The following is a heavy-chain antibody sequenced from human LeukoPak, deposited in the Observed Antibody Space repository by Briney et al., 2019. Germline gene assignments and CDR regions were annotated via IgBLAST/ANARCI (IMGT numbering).Heavy chain of an antibody. Sequence: GGSLRLSCAASGFTFSNYAMSWVRQAPGKGLEWVSAISGSGGSTYYADSVKGRFTISRDNSKNTLFLQMNSLRADDTAVYYCAKDSGSYFDYWGQGTLVTVSS. J-gene: IGHJ4*02. CDR3: AKDSGSYFDY. D-gene: IGHD1-26*01. CDR1: GFTFSNYA. V-gene: IGHV3-23*01. CDR2: ISGSGGST.